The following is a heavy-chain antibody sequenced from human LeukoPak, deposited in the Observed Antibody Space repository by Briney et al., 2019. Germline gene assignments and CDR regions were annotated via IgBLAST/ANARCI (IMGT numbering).Heavy chain of an antibody. CDR3: AKDRQGFGFGEQLDYYYMDV. D-gene: IGHD3-10*01. V-gene: IGHV3-23*01. J-gene: IGHJ6*03. Sequence: GGSLRLSCAASGFTFTGYAMSWVRQVPGRGLEWVSAISGSGGSTYYADSVKGRFTISRDNSKNTLYLQMNSLRAEDTAVYYCAKDRQGFGFGEQLDYYYMDVWGKGTTVTVSS. CDR2: ISGSGGST. CDR1: GFTFTGYA.